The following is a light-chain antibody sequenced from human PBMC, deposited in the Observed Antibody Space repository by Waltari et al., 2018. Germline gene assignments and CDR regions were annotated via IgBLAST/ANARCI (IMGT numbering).Light chain of an antibody. CDR3: YSKNNDGDQRV. Sequence: SYELTQPPSGPVSQGQPARITCSGEPFPMRYVFWYQQKSGQAPVLVINEKTKRSSGIPERFSCSTPWILATLSTSGAQVDDRVDYYFYSKNNDGDQRVFGGGTKLTFL. J-gene: IGLJ3*02. CDR2: EKT. V-gene: IGLV3-10*01. CDR1: PFPMRY.